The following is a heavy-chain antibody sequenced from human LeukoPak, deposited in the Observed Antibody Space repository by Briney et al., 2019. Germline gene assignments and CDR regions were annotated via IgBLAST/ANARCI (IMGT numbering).Heavy chain of an antibody. CDR1: GFTFSNYG. Sequence: PGGSLRLSCAASGFTFSNYGMHWARQVPGKGLEWVANIKEDGSAKYSVDSVKGRFTISRNNAKNTLYLQMNSLRAEDTAVYYCARDSPGYGAYDLGWGQGALVTVSS. V-gene: IGHV3-7*01. J-gene: IGHJ4*02. CDR3: ARDSPGYGAYDLG. CDR2: IKEDGSAK. D-gene: IGHD5-12*01.